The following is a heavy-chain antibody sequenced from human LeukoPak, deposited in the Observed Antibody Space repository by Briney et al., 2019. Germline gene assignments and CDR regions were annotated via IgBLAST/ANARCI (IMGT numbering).Heavy chain of an antibody. CDR3: ARTIAAAGEVDY. V-gene: IGHV3-21*01. Sequence: PGGSLRLSCAASGFTFSSYSMNGVRQAPGKGLDWVSSISSSSSYIYYADSVKGRFTISRDNAKNPLYLQMNSLRAEDTAVYYCARTIAAAGEVDYWGQGTLVTVSS. D-gene: IGHD6-13*01. CDR1: GFTFSSYS. J-gene: IGHJ4*02. CDR2: ISSSSSYI.